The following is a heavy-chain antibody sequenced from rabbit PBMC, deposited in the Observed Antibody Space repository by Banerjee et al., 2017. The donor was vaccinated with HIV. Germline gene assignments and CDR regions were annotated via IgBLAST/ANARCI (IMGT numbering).Heavy chain of an antibody. D-gene: IGHD8-1*01. J-gene: IGHJ2*01. CDR3: ARAGSGYATGAFDP. V-gene: IGHV1S45*01. CDR1: GFSFSSSYW. CDR2: IDGGVSGNT. Sequence: QEQLEESGGDLVKPEGSLTLTCTASGFSFSSSYWMSWVRQAPGKGLEWIACIDGGVSGNTYYANWAKGRFTISKTSSTTVTLQMTSLTAADTATYFCARAGSGYATGAFDPRGPGTLVTVS.